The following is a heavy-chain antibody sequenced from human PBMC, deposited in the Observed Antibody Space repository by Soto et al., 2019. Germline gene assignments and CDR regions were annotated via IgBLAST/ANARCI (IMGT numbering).Heavy chain of an antibody. CDR3: ARRLGYAYDY. J-gene: IGHJ4*02. V-gene: IGHV2-26*01. Sequence: QVTLKESGPVLVKPTETLTLTCTVSGFSLSHPRMSVGWIRQPPGKALEWLAHISSSDAKSYNTSLRNRLTISQDASKSQVALTLTNMDPVDTATYYCARRLGYAYDYWGQGTLVTVSS. D-gene: IGHD2-2*01. CDR2: ISSSDAK. CDR1: GFSLSHPRMS.